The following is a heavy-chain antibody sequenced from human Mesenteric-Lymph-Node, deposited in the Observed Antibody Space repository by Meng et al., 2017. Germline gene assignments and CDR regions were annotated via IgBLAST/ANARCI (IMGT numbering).Heavy chain of an antibody. J-gene: IGHJ4*02. V-gene: IGHV1-2*06. CDR2: INPNSGGT. CDR1: GYTFTGYY. Sequence: QVQLVQSGAEVKKPGASVKVSFKASGYTFTGYYMHWVRQAPGQGLEWMGRINPNSGGTNYAQKFQGRVTMTRDTSISTAYMELSRLRSDDTAVYYCAREEGPSSSWYVDYWGQGTLVTVSS. CDR3: AREEGPSSSWYVDY. D-gene: IGHD6-13*01.